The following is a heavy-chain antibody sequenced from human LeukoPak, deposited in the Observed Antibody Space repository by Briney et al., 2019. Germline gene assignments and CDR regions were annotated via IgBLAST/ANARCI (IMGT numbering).Heavy chain of an antibody. CDR2: INHSGST. CDR3: ARGQDFWSGYPDY. V-gene: IGHV4-31*03. CDR1: GGSISSGGYY. D-gene: IGHD3-3*01. Sequence: PSGTLSLTCTVSGGSISSGGYYWSWIRQHPGKGLEWIGEINHSGSTNYNPSLKSRVTISVDTSKNQFSLKLSSVTAADTAVYYCARGQDFWSGYPDYWGQGTLVTVSS. J-gene: IGHJ4*02.